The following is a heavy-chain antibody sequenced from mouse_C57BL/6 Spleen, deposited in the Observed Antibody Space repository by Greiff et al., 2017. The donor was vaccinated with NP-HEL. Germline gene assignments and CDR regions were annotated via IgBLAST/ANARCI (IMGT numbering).Heavy chain of an antibody. V-gene: IGHV1-69*01. D-gene: IGHD1-1*01. CDR2: IDPSDSYT. J-gene: IGHJ1*03. CDR3: ARRGSITTVVAPYWYFDV. CDR1: GYTFTSYW. Sequence: QVQLKQPGAELVMPGASVKLSCKASGYTFTSYWMHWVKQRPGQGLEWIGEIDPSDSYTNYNQKFKGKSTLTVDKSSSTAYMQLSSLTSEDSAVYYCARRGSITTVVAPYWYFDVWGTGTTVTVSS.